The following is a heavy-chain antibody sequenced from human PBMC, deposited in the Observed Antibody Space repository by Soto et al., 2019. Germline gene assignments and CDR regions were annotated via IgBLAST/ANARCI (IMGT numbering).Heavy chain of an antibody. CDR1: GFTFGHSA. J-gene: IGHJ5*02. Sequence: EVKLMESGGALVQPGGSLRLSCAASGFTFGHSAITWVRQAPGKGLEWVSTISGRGDETFYSDSVKGRFTVSRDNSRNTAYLQLNSLRVEDTAVYFCSRGGHLSAFGPWGQGTLVTVTS. D-gene: IGHD3-10*01. V-gene: IGHV3-23*01. CDR3: SRGGHLSAFGP. CDR2: ISGRGDET.